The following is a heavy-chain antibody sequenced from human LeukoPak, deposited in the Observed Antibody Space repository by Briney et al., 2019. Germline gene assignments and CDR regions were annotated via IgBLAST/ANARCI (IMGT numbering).Heavy chain of an antibody. Sequence: SETLSLTCAVYGGSFSGYYWSWIRQPPGKGLEWIGEINHSGSTNYNPSLKSRVTISVDTSKNQFSLKLSSVTAADTAVYYCARLVVPAAIFNWFDPWGQGTLVTVSS. CDR3: ARLVVPAAIFNWFDP. J-gene: IGHJ5*02. CDR1: GGSFSGYY. CDR2: INHSGST. V-gene: IGHV4-34*01. D-gene: IGHD2-2*01.